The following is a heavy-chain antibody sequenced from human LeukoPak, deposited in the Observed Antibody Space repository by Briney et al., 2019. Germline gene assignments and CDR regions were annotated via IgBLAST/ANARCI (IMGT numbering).Heavy chain of an antibody. CDR1: GFTFSNHA. CDR3: AKDPGPIQLWYFDY. Sequence: GGSLRLSCAASGFTFSNHAMSWVRQAPGKGLEWVSVISDSGGDTYYADSVKGRFTISRDNSKNTLFLQMNSLRAEDTAVYYCAKDPGPIQLWYFDYWGQGTLVTVSS. CDR2: ISDSGGDT. V-gene: IGHV3-23*01. J-gene: IGHJ4*02. D-gene: IGHD5-18*01.